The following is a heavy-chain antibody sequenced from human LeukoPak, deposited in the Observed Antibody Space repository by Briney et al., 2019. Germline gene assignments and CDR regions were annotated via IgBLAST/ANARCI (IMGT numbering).Heavy chain of an antibody. CDR1: GFIFSSYV. J-gene: IGHJ3*01. CDR2: ISGSGDKT. CDR3: AIGERFIDAFEF. Sequence: GGSLRLSCAASGFIFSSYVMTWVRQAPGKGLEWVSGISGSGDKTYYADSVTGRFTISRDNSKDTLYLEMNSLRADDTAVYYCAIGERFIDAFEFWGQGTMVTVSS. V-gene: IGHV3-23*01.